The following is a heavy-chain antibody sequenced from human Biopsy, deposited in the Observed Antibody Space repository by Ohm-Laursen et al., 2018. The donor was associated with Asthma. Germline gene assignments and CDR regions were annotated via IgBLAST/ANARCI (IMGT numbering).Heavy chain of an antibody. V-gene: IGHV1-69*13. J-gene: IGHJ4*02. CDR3: ARKAGSCISRTCYSLDF. CDR2: INSVFGTT. CDR1: GGTFNTYV. Sequence: VKISCKSLGGTFNTYVIGWVRQAPGQGLEWMGEINSVFGTTTYPQKFQGRVTITADDSTSTVYMELSSLRSEDTAVYYCARKAGSCISRTCYSLDFWGQGTLVTVSS. D-gene: IGHD2-2*01.